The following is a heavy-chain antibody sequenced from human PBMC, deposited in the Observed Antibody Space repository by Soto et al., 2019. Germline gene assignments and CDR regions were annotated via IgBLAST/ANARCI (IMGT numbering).Heavy chain of an antibody. J-gene: IGHJ5*02. D-gene: IGHD2-21*01. CDR2: ILGSGGT. Sequence: PGGSLRLSCAASGFTISTYAMMWIRQAPGKGLEWVSGILGSGGTYYADSVKGRFTVSKDNSNNTLSLQMNCLTAEDTAVSYCAKDPVYNDGLWLPESWGQGTLVTSPQ. CDR1: GFTISTYA. CDR3: AKDPVYNDGLWLPES. V-gene: IGHV3-23*01.